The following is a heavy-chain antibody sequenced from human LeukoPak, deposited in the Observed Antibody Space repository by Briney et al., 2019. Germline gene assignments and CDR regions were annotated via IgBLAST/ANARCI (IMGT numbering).Heavy chain of an antibody. CDR2: MNPNSGNT. V-gene: IGHV1-8*01. CDR1: GYTFTSYD. J-gene: IGHJ3*01. CDR3: ARGRRSIAARTQTWWFDP. D-gene: IGHD6-6*01. Sequence: ASVKVSCKASGYTFTSYDINWVRQATGQGLEWKGWMNPNSGNTGYAQKFQGRVTMTRNTSISTAYMELSSLRSEDTAVYYCARGRRSIAARTQTWWFDPWGQGTMVTVSS.